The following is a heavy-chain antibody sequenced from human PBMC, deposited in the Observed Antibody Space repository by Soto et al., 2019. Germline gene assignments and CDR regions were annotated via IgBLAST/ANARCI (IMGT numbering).Heavy chain of an antibody. D-gene: IGHD3-22*01. V-gene: IGHV4-39*01. CDR2: IYYSGST. J-gene: IGHJ4*02. Sequence: NPSETLSLTCTVSGGSISNNNYYWGWIRQPPGKGLEWIGGIYYSGSTYYNPSLRGLVTISVDKSKNQFSLKLTSVTAADTAVYYCARVPRVKYDNTPYYYVFDSWGQGTLVTVSS. CDR1: GGSISNNNYY. CDR3: ARVPRVKYDNTPYYYVFDS.